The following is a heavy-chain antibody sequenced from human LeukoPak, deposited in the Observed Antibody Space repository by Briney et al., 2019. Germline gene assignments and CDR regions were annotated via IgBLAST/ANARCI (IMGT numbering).Heavy chain of an antibody. CDR3: AGRDRYCSSTSCYVPLEQCWFDP. V-gene: IGHV4-59*08. CDR2: ISYSGVT. Sequence: PSETLSLTCIVSGGSISSHYWSWIRQPPGKGLWWIGYISYSGVTESNPSLKSRVTISVDTSKNQFSLKLSSVTAADTAVYYCAGRDRYCSSTSCYVPLEQCWFDPWGQGTLVTVSS. J-gene: IGHJ5*02. CDR1: GGSISSHY. D-gene: IGHD2-2*01.